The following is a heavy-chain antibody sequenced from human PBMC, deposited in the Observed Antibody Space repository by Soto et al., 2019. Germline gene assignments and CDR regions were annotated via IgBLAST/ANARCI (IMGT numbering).Heavy chain of an antibody. D-gene: IGHD2-15*01. CDR2: ISHDGSNK. J-gene: IGHJ4*02. CDR1: GFTFSNYG. Sequence: QVQLVESGGGVVQPGRSLRLSCAGSGFTFSNYGLHWVRQTPGKGLEWVAFISHDGSNKYYADSVKGRFTISRDSSESTLYLQLVSLGVEDTAVYYCARDGAPRYCSGRSCHPAGAYWGQGTLVTVSS. CDR3: ARDGAPRYCSGRSCHPAGAY. V-gene: IGHV3-30*03.